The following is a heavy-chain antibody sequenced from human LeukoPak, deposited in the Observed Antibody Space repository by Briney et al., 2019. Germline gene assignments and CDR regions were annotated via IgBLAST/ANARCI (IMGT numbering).Heavy chain of an antibody. CDR1: GFTFSSYW. CDR2: INSDGGST. CDR3: ASQGKTVAGTAN. J-gene: IGHJ4*02. V-gene: IGHV3-74*01. Sequence: GGSLRLSCAASGFTFSSYWMHWVRHAPGKGLVWVSRINSDGGSTSYADSVKGRFTISRDNAKNTLYLQMNSLRAEDTAVYYCASQGKTVAGTANWGQGTLVTVSS. D-gene: IGHD6-19*01.